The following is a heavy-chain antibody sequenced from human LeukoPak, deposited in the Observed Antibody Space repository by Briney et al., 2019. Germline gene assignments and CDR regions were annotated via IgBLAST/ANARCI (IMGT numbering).Heavy chain of an antibody. V-gene: IGHV3-7*03. CDR1: GFTFSRYW. CDR3: ARDKGDYDTSGSLFVF. Sequence: GGSLRLSCAASGFTFSRYWMSWVRQVPRKGLEWVANIKQDGSEKYYVDSVEGRFTISRDNAKNSLYLQMNSLRAEDTAVYYCARDKGDYDTSGSLFVFGGQGTLVTVSS. J-gene: IGHJ4*02. D-gene: IGHD3-22*01. CDR2: IKQDGSEK.